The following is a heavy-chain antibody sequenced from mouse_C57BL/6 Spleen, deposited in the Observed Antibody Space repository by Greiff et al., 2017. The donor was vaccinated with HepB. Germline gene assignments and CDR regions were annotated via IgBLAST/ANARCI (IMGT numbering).Heavy chain of an antibody. J-gene: IGHJ4*01. CDR1: GYTFTSYW. CDR2: IYPGSGST. Sequence: QVQLQQPGAELVKPGASVKMSCKASGYTFTSYWITWVKQRPGQGLAWIGDIYPGSGSTNYNEKFKSKATLTVDTSSSTAYMQLSSLTSEDSAVYYCAVYYGSSYPLYAMDYWGQGTSVTVSS. CDR3: AVYYGSSYPLYAMDY. V-gene: IGHV1-55*01. D-gene: IGHD1-1*01.